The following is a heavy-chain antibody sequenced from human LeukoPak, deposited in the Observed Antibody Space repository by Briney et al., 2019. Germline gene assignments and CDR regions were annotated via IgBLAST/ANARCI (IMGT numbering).Heavy chain of an antibody. J-gene: IGHJ6*04. CDR2: ISSSGSTI. V-gene: IGHV3-48*03. Sequence: GGSLRLSCAASGFTFSSYEMNWVRQAPGKGLEWVSYISSSGSTIYYADSVKGRFTISRNNTKTSLYLQMNSLRAEDPAVYYCAELGIMIGGVWGKGTTVTISS. CDR3: AELGIMIGGV. D-gene: IGHD3-16*01. CDR1: GFTFSSYE.